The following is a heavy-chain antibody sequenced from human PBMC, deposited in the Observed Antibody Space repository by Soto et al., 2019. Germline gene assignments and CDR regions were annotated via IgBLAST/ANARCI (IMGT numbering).Heavy chain of an antibody. J-gene: IGHJ6*02. CDR2: ISSSSYI. CDR1: GFTFSSYS. CDR3: ARDSDNYYDSSGYYPRYYYYGMDV. D-gene: IGHD3-22*01. V-gene: IGHV3-21*01. Sequence: GGSLRLSCAASGFTFSSYSMNWVRQAPGKGLEWVSSISSSSYIYYADSVKGRFTISRDNAKNSLYLQMNSLRAEDTAVYYCARDSDNYYDSSGYYPRYYYYGMDVWGQGTTVTVSS.